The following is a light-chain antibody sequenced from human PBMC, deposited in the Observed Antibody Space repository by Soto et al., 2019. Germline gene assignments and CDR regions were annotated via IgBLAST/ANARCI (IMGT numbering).Light chain of an antibody. CDR1: QSLLHSDGKTY. V-gene: IGKV2D-29*01. J-gene: IGKJ5*01. Sequence: DIVMTQTPLSLSVTPGQPASISCKSSQSLLHSDGKTYLCWYLQKPGQPPQLLIHEISNRFSGVPDRFSGSGSGTDFTLKISRVEAEDVEVYYCMQSIQLPPITFGQGTRLEIK. CDR3: MQSIQLPPIT. CDR2: EIS.